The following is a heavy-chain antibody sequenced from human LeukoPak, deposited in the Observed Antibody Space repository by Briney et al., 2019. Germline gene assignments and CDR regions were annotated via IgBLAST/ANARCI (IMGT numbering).Heavy chain of an antibody. V-gene: IGHV3-23*01. CDR3: AKAIDSSATVGDY. CDR1: GSTFSCCA. D-gene: IGHD3-22*01. CDR2: INKNGGDI. J-gene: IGHJ4*02. Sequence: GGSLRLSYAASGSTFSCCAMSWVRQAPGKGLEWVSTINKNGGDIFYADSVKGRFTISRENSKNTLFLQMNSLRAEDTAVYYCAKAIDSSATVGDYWGQGTLVTVSP.